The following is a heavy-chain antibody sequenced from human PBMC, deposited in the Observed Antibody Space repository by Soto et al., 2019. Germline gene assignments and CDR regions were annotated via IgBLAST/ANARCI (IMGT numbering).Heavy chain of an antibody. CDR3: AKERAPNGGNSQGFFDY. J-gene: IGHJ4*02. CDR2: VGGTTEDT. Sequence: GGSLRLSCAASGFTFRNFAMSWVRQAPGKGLEWVSVVGGTTEDTYYTDSVKGRFTITRDNSKSMLFLQMNSLRVEDTAIYYCAKERAPNGGNSQGFFDYWGQGTLVTVSS. CDR1: GFTFRNFA. V-gene: IGHV3-23*01. D-gene: IGHD4-17*01.